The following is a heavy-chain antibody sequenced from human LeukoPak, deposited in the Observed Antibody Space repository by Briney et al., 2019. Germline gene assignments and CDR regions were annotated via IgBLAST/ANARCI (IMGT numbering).Heavy chain of an antibody. CDR3: ARERYDSSGHWHFDL. Sequence: GGSLRLSCAASGFTFSTYAMSWVRRAPGKGLEWVSTTSGSGGSTYYADSVKGRFTISRDNSKNTLYLQMNSLRAEDTAVHYCARERYDSSGHWHFDLWGRGTLVTVSS. CDR1: GFTFSTYA. D-gene: IGHD3-22*01. V-gene: IGHV3-23*01. J-gene: IGHJ2*01. CDR2: TSGSGGST.